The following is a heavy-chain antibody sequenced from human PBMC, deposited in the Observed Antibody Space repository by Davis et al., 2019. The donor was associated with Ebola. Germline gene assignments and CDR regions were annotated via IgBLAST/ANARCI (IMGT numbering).Heavy chain of an antibody. J-gene: IGHJ4*02. CDR3: ARMAYSSGWPFDY. V-gene: IGHV4-34*01. Sequence: SETLSLTCAVYGGSFSGYYWSWIRQPPGKALEWIGEINHSGSTNYNPSLKSRVTISVDTSKNQFSLKLSSVTAADTAVYYCARMAYSSGWPFDYWGQGTLVTVSS. D-gene: IGHD6-19*01. CDR2: INHSGST. CDR1: GGSFSGYY.